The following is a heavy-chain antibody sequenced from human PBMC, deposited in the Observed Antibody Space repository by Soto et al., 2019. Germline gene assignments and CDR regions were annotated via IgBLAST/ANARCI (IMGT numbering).Heavy chain of an antibody. V-gene: IGHV3-7*01. CDR1: GFTFSSYW. CDR2: IQQDGSQK. D-gene: IGHD4-17*01. J-gene: IGHJ5*02. Sequence: GGSLRLSCAASGFTFSSYWMSWVRQAPGKGLEWVANIQQDGSQKWYVDSVKGRFTISRDNAKNSLYLQMNSLRAEDTAVYYCAREADYVNWFDPWGQGTLVTVSS. CDR3: AREADYVNWFDP.